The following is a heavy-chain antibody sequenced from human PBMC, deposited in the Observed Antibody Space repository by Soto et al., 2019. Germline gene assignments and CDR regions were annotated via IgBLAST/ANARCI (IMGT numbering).Heavy chain of an antibody. J-gene: IGHJ3*02. CDR1: GFTFSSYS. D-gene: IGHD2-15*01. V-gene: IGHV3-48*01. Sequence: GGSLRLSCAASGFTFSSYSMNWVRQAPGKGLEWVSYISSSSSTIYYADSVKGRFTISRDNAKNSLYLQMNSLRAEDTAGYYCARGRGYCSGGSCRYVGAFDIWGQGTMVTVSS. CDR2: ISSSSSTI. CDR3: ARGRGYCSGGSCRYVGAFDI.